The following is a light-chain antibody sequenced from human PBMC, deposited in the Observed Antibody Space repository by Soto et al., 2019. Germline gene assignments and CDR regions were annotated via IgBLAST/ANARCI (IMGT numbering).Light chain of an antibody. V-gene: IGLV1-40*01. CDR2: GNT. Sequence: QAVVTQPPSVSGAPGQRVTISCTGSSSKIGAGYDVHWYQQFPGTTPKFLIYGNTNRPSEVPDRFSASKSGTSASLDITWLQAEDEAEYFCQSYDSSLTVVFGGGTKLTVL. CDR1: SSKIGAGYD. J-gene: IGLJ2*01. CDR3: QSYDSSLTVV.